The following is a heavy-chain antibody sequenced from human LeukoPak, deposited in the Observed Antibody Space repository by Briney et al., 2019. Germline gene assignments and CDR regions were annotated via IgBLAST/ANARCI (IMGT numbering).Heavy chain of an antibody. D-gene: IGHD6-6*01. J-gene: IGHJ4*02. CDR3: AKHGAPFTGSFPDF. CDR2: VDYRGRA. Sequence: SETLSLTCSVSGDSIRRTDYYWGWFRQPPGQRLEWIGNVDYRGRAFYNPSLKGRVTVSVDTAVFQLSLRLNSVTVADTAIYYCAKHGAPFTGSFPDFWGQGTLVTVS. V-gene: IGHV4-39*01. CDR1: GDSIRRTDYY.